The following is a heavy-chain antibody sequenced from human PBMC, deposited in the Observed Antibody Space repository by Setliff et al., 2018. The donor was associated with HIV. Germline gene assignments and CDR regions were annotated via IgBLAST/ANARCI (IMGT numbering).Heavy chain of an antibody. CDR3: VPETNTFVY. CDR1: ESTFSNYW. Sequence: SLRLSCTASESTFSNYWMSWVRQAPEKGLEWVANIKQDGSETYYLGSVKGRFTISRDNAKNSLYLQMTDMRAEDTALYYCVPETNTFVYWGPGTLVTVSS. CDR2: IKQDGSET. J-gene: IGHJ4*02. D-gene: IGHD2-8*01. V-gene: IGHV3-7*03.